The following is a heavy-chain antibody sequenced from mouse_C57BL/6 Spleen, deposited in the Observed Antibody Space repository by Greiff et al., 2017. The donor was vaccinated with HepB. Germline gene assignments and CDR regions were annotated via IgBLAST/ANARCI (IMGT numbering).Heavy chain of an antibody. CDR3: ARVLQLTLDY. J-gene: IGHJ2*01. Sequence: TASGLDFSRYWMSWVRRAPGKGLEWIGEINPDSSTINYAPSLKDKFIISRDNAKNTLYLQMSKVRSEDTALYYCARVLQLTLDYWGQGTTLTVSS. CDR2: INPDSSTI. V-gene: IGHV4-1*01. CDR1: GLDFSRYW. D-gene: IGHD3-3*01.